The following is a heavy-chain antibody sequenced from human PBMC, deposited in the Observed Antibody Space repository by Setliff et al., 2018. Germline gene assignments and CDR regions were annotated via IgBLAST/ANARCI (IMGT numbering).Heavy chain of an antibody. Sequence: SGPTLVNPTQTLMLTCTFSGFSLSTSGVAVGWIRQPPGKALEWLALIYWDDDKYYSTSLKTRLTISKDTSKNQVVLTMTNMDPVDTATYYCARTGDSSGYYPLGGAFDIWGQGTMVTVSS. CDR2: IYWDDDK. J-gene: IGHJ3*02. CDR3: ARTGDSSGYYPLGGAFDI. D-gene: IGHD3-22*01. CDR1: GFSLSTSGVA. V-gene: IGHV2-70*01.